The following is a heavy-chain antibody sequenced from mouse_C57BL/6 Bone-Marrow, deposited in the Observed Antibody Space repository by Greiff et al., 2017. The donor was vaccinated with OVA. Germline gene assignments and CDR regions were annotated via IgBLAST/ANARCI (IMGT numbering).Heavy chain of an antibody. CDR3: ARVDYY. Sequence: EVQRVESGGGLVKPGGSLKLSCAASGFTFSSYAMSWVRQTPEQRLEWVATISDGGSYTYYPDNVKGRFTISRDNAKNTLYLQMSHLKSEDTAMYYCARVDYYWGQGTTLTVSS. CDR1: GFTFSSYA. V-gene: IGHV5-4*01. CDR2: ISDGGSYT. J-gene: IGHJ2*01.